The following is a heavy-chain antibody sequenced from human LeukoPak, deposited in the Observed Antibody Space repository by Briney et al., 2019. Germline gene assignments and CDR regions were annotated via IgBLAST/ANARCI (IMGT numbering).Heavy chain of an antibody. CDR1: GFTFSNYW. CDR2: IGLGSGFV. Sequence: GGSLRLSCAASGFTFSNYWMTWVRQAPGRGLEWISYIGLGSGFVSYADSVKGRFTITSDTARNSLYLQMSSLRAEDTAVYFCARDHKWAFDYWGQGILVTVSS. CDR3: ARDHKWAFDY. D-gene: IGHD1-26*01. V-gene: IGHV3-21*05. J-gene: IGHJ4*02.